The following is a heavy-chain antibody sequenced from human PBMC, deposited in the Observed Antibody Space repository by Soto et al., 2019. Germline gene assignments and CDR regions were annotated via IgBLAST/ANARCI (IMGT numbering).Heavy chain of an antibody. CDR3: ARSYDILTGYYFDY. D-gene: IGHD3-9*01. V-gene: IGHV4-39*01. CDR2: IYYSGST. CDR1: GGSISSSSYY. J-gene: IGHJ4*02. Sequence: SETLSLTCTVSGGSISSSSYYWGWIRQPPGKGLEWIGSIYYSGSTYYNPSLKSRVTISVDTSKNQFSLKLSSVTAADTAVYYCARSYDILTGYYFDYWGQGTLVTVS.